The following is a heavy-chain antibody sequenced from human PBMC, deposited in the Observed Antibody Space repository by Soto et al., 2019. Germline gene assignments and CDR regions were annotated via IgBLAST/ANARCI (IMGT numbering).Heavy chain of an antibody. CDR1: GFTFYTYA. V-gene: IGHV3-23*01. CDR3: AKDTPVVMSLFDS. CDR2: ITDTGVTT. Sequence: PGGSLRLSCTASGFTFYTYAMTWVRQAPGKGLEWVSSITDTGVTTYYADSVKGRFTISRDNSKNTLYLQMNSLRTDDSAVYYCAKDTPVVMSLFDSWGRGTLVTVSS. J-gene: IGHJ4*02. D-gene: IGHD2-15*01.